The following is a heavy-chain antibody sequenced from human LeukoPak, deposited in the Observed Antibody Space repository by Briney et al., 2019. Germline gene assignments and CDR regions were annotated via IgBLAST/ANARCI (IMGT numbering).Heavy chain of an antibody. CDR2: IYHSGST. Sequence: RPSETLSLTCAVSGYSISSGYYWGWIRQPPGKGLEWIGSIYHSGSTCYNPSLKSRATISVDPSKNQFSLKLSSVTAADTAVYYCAMNSSDPVRGKNYFDYWGQGSLVTVSS. CDR1: GYSISSGYY. J-gene: IGHJ4*02. CDR3: AMNSSDPVRGKNYFDY. D-gene: IGHD6-19*01. V-gene: IGHV4-38-2*01.